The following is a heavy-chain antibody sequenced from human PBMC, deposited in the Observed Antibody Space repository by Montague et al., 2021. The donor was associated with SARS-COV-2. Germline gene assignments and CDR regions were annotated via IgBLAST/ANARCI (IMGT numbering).Heavy chain of an antibody. J-gene: IGHJ6*02. CDR1: GDSVSSNSAA. CDR2: TYHRSKWYN. Sequence: CAISGDSVSSNSAAWNWHRQSPPTGLEWLGSTYHRSKWYNDYAVSVKSRITINPDTSKNQFSLQLNSATPEDTAVYYCASGRMVPYSSSWTTLYYYYGMDVWGQGTTVTVSS. D-gene: IGHD6-13*01. CDR3: ASGRMVPYSSSWTTLYYYYGMDV. V-gene: IGHV6-1*01.